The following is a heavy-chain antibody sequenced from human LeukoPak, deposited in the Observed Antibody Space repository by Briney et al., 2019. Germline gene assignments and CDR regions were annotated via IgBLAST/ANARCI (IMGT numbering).Heavy chain of an antibody. CDR3: ARVRCSSTSCYYYYYYMDA. CDR1: GFTVSSNY. J-gene: IGHJ6*03. D-gene: IGHD2-2*01. CDR2: IYSGGST. Sequence: GGSLRLSCAASGFTVSSNYMSWVRQAPGKGLEWVSVIYSGGSTYYADSVKGRFTISRDNSKNTLYLQMNSLRAEDTAVYYCARVRCSSTSCYYYYYYMDAWGKGTTVTVSS. V-gene: IGHV3-66*02.